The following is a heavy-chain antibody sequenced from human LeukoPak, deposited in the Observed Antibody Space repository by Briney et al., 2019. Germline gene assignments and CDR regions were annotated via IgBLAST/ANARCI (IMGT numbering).Heavy chain of an antibody. CDR1: GGSISSGGYY. CDR2: IYYSGST. CDR3: ARTEDSGYDFPYFDY. J-gene: IGHJ4*02. V-gene: IGHV4-31*03. D-gene: IGHD5-12*01. Sequence: SQTLSLTCTVSGGSISSGGYYWSWIRQHPGKGLEWIGYIYYSGSTYYNPSLKSRVTISVDTSKNQFSLKLSSATAADTAVYYCARTEDSGYDFPYFDYWGQGTLVTVSS.